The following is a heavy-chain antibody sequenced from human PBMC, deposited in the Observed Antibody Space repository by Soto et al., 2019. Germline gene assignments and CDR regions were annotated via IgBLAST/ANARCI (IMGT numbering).Heavy chain of an antibody. Sequence: QVQLVESGGGVVQPGRSLRLSCAASGFTFSSYAMHWVRQAPGKGLEWVAVISYDGSNKDYADSAKGRFTISRDNSKNTLYLQMNSLRTADTAVYYCARDGLIWFGSDALDIWGQGTRVTVSP. CDR3: ARDGLIWFGSDALDI. CDR2: ISYDGSNK. CDR1: GFTFSSYA. J-gene: IGHJ3*02. D-gene: IGHD3-10*01. V-gene: IGHV3-30-3*01.